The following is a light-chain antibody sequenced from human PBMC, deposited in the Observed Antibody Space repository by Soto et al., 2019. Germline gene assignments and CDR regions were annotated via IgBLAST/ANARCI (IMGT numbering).Light chain of an antibody. CDR2: SAS. Sequence: DMQMTQSPPSLSASVGDRVTITSRASQSISTYLNWDQQKAGKTKLLVYSASSLQSGVPSRFSGSGAGPEFTLTISRLQPEYFATYQFQQSYSTPWTFGQGTKVEIK. CDR1: QSISTY. J-gene: IGKJ1*01. V-gene: IGKV1-39*01. CDR3: QQSYSTPWT.